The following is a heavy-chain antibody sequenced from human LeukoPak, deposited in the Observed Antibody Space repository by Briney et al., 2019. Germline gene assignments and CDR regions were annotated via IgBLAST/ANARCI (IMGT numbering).Heavy chain of an antibody. CDR1: GYTFTSYY. J-gene: IGHJ5*02. V-gene: IGHV1-46*01. Sequence: ASVKVSCKASGYTFTSYYMHWVRQAPGQGLEWMGIINPSGGSTSYAQKLQGRVTMTTDTSTSTAYMELRSLRSDDTAVYYCARDTGVQNWFDPWGQGTLVTVSS. CDR2: INPSGGST. D-gene: IGHD4-23*01. CDR3: ARDTGVQNWFDP.